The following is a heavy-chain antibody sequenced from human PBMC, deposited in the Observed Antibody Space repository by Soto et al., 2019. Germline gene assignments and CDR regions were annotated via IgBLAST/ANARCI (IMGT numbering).Heavy chain of an antibody. J-gene: IGHJ6*02. D-gene: IGHD6-13*01. CDR2: ISYDGSNK. CDR1: GFTFSSYG. Sequence: QVQLVESGGGVVQPGRSLRLSCAASGFTFSSYGMHWVRQAPGKGLEWVAVISYDGSNKYYADSVKGRFTISRDNSKNTLYLPMNSLRAEDTAVYYCAKDSGSSSWYPIYYYYYYGMDVWGQGTTVTVSS. CDR3: AKDSGSSSWYPIYYYYYYGMDV. V-gene: IGHV3-30*18.